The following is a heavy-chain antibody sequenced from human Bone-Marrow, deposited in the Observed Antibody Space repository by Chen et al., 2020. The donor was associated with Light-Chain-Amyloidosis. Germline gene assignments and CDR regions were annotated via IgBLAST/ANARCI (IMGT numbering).Heavy chain of an antibody. CDR2: IYPDYSDA. D-gene: IGHD5-12*01. CDR1: GYTFPNYW. CDR3: ARRRDGYNFDY. J-gene: IGHJ4*02. V-gene: IGHV5-51*01. Sequence: EVQLEQSGPEVKKPGESLKISCKGSGYTFPNYWIGWVRQRPGKGLEWMGVIYPDYSDARYSPSFEGQVTISADKSITTAYLQWRSLKASDTAMYYCARRRDGYNFDYWGQGTLVTVSS.